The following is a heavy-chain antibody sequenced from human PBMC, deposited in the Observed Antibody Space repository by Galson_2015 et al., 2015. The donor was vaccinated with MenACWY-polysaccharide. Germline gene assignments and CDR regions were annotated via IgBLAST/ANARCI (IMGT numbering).Heavy chain of an antibody. Sequence: ETLSLTCAVSDYSIRSGYFWGWIRQPPGKGLEWIASIFHSGTTYYNPSLKSRVTISVDTSKNQFSLKHSSVTAADTAVYYCARVEKYSGSFYILYWGQGTLVTVSS. CDR3: ARVEKYSGSFYILY. J-gene: IGHJ4*02. D-gene: IGHD1-26*01. CDR1: DYSIRSGYF. CDR2: IFHSGTT. V-gene: IGHV4-38-2*01.